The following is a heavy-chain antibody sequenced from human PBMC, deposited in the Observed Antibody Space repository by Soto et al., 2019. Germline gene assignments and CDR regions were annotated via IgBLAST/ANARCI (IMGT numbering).Heavy chain of an antibody. V-gene: IGHV1-18*01. CDR2: INPGNGIT. J-gene: IGHJ6*02. Sequence: GASVKVSCKASGYTFTSYGISWVRQAPGQGLEWMGIINPGNGITSYAEKFQGRVTMTRDTSTSTVYMELSSLRSEDTAMYYCARDATVGATFYRHGMDVWGQGTTVTVSS. CDR1: GYTFTSYG. D-gene: IGHD1-26*01. CDR3: ARDATVGATFYRHGMDV.